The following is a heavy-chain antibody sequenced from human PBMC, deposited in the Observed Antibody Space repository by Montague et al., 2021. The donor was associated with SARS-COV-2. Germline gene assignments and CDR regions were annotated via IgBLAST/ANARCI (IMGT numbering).Heavy chain of an antibody. Sequence: SHTLSLTCTVSGGSITNNIDYWAWIRQPPGKGLEWIGSIYYTGNTYYNPSLKSRVTISVVTSKNHFTLKLSSVTAAETAVYYCARLKRYFDSSGSPSAFDFWGQGTKVTVSP. J-gene: IGHJ3*01. CDR2: IYYTGNT. CDR1: GGSITNNIDY. D-gene: IGHD3-22*01. V-gene: IGHV4-39*02. CDR3: ARLKRYFDSSGSPSAFDF.